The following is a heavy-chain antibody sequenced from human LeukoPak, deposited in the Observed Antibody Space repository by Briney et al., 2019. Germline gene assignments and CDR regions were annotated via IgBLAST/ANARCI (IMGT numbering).Heavy chain of an antibody. CDR3: ARQGGIAAAGPYYYYGMDV. CDR2: IYSGGST. V-gene: IGHV3-66*04. Sequence: GGSLRLSCAASGFTVSSNYMSWVRQAPGKGLEWVSVIYSGGSTYYADSVKGRFTISRDNSKNTLYLQMNSLRAEDTAVYYCARQGGIAAAGPYYYYGMDVWGQGTTVTVSS. J-gene: IGHJ6*02. CDR1: GFTVSSNY. D-gene: IGHD6-13*01.